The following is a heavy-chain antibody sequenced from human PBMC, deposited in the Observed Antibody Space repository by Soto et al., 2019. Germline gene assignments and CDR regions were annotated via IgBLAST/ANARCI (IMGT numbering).Heavy chain of an antibody. Sequence: WGSLRLSCAASGFTFSSYAMSWVRQAPGKGLEWVSAISGSGGSTYYADSVKGRFTISRDNSKNTLYLQMNSLRAEDTAVYYCANETGSGCIEYWGKGNMVTVSS. CDR3: ANETGSGCIEY. J-gene: IGHJ4*02. D-gene: IGHD6-19*01. CDR2: ISGSGGST. CDR1: GFTFSSYA. V-gene: IGHV3-23*01.